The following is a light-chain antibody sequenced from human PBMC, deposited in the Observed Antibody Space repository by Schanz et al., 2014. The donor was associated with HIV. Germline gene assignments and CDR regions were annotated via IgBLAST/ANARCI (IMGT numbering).Light chain of an antibody. V-gene: IGLV2-8*01. Sequence: QSALTQPASVSGSPGQSITISCTVASSDVGDFNFVSWYQQHPGKAPQLIIYDVSKRPSGVPDRFSGSKSGNTASLTVSGLQAEDEADYYCSSYAGRYNYFVFGTGTKLTVL. CDR2: DVS. CDR3: SSYAGRYNYFV. CDR1: SSDVGDFNF. J-gene: IGLJ1*01.